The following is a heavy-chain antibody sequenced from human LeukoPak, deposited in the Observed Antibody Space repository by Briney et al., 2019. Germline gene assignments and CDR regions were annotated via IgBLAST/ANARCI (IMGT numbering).Heavy chain of an antibody. CDR3: ARGRKAADSYNFDY. CDR2: IYHSGST. Sequence: SETLSLTCAVSGGSISSGGYSWSWIRQPPGKGLEWIGYIYHSGSTYYNPSLKSRVTISVDRSKNQFSLKLSSVTAADTAVYYCARGRKAADSYNFDYWGQGILVTVSS. CDR1: GGSISSGGYS. J-gene: IGHJ4*02. V-gene: IGHV4-30-2*01. D-gene: IGHD5-24*01.